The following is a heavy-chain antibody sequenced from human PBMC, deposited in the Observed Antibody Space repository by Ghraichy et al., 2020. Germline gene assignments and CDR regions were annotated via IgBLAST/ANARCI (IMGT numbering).Heavy chain of an antibody. J-gene: IGHJ4*02. CDR3: ARRCTGGVCKRYYFDY. CDR2: INAGNGNT. V-gene: IGHV1-3*01. D-gene: IGHD2-8*02. Sequence: ASVKVSCKASGYTFTSYAMHWVRQAPGQRLEWMGWINAGNGNTKYSQKFQGRVTITRDTSASTAYMELSSLRSEDTAVYYCARRCTGGVCKRYYFDYWGQGTLVTVSS. CDR1: GYTFTSYA.